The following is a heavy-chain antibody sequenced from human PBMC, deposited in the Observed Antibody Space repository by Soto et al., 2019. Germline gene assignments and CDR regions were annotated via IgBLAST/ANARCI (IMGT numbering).Heavy chain of an antibody. Sequence: PGESLKISCKGSGYSFTNYWIGWVRQMPGKGLEWMGIIYPGDSDTRYSPSFQGQVTISADKSISTAYLQWSSLKASDTAMYYCARGVYYYDSSGYQMPNDVFDIWGQGTMVTVSS. CDR3: ARGVYYYDSSGYQMPNDVFDI. CDR2: IYPGDSDT. V-gene: IGHV5-51*01. CDR1: GYSFTNYW. D-gene: IGHD3-22*01. J-gene: IGHJ3*02.